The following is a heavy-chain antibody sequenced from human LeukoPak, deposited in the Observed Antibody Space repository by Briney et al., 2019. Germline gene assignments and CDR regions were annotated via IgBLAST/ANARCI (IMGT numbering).Heavy chain of an antibody. CDR1: GGTFSSYA. J-gene: IGHJ5*02. D-gene: IGHD6-13*01. Sequence: GASVKVSCKASGGTFSSYAISWVRQAPGQGLEWMGGIIPIFGTANYAQKFQGRVTITTDESTSTAYMELSSLRSEDTAVYYCARGPDIASPGTARYNWFDPWGQGTLVTVSS. CDR3: ARGPDIASPGTARYNWFDP. CDR2: IIPIFGTA. V-gene: IGHV1-69*05.